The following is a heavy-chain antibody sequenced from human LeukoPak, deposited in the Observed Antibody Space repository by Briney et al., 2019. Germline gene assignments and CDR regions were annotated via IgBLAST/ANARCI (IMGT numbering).Heavy chain of an antibody. J-gene: IGHJ4*02. D-gene: IGHD3-16*01. CDR1: GYTFTDYY. Sequence: ASVKVSCKASGYTFTDYYMHWVRQAPGQGLEWMGWINPNSGGTNYAQKFQGRVTMTRDTSISTAYMELSRLRSDDTAVHCCARSFGLGGNFFDYWGQGTLVTVSS. CDR2: INPNSGGT. V-gene: IGHV1-2*02. CDR3: ARSFGLGGNFFDY.